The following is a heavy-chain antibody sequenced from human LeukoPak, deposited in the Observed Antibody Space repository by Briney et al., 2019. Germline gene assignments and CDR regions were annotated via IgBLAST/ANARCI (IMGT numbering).Heavy chain of an antibody. Sequence: GGSLRLSCAASGFTFSSYSMNWVRQAPGKGLEWVSSISSSSSYIYYADSVKGRFTISRDNAKNSLYLQMNSLRAEDTAVYYCARVLDSSSWYWGRGTQYYFDYWGQGTLVTVSS. J-gene: IGHJ4*02. CDR2: ISSSSSYI. CDR1: GFTFSSYS. D-gene: IGHD6-13*01. CDR3: ARVLDSSSWYWGRGTQYYFDY. V-gene: IGHV3-21*01.